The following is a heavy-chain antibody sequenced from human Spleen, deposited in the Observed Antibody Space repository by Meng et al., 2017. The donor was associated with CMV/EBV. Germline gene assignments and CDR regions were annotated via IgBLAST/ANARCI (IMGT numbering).Heavy chain of an antibody. CDR2: IKQDGSEK. V-gene: IGHV3-7*01. CDR1: GFTFSSYW. CDR3: ARDESDFWSGYPTNFDY. D-gene: IGHD3-3*01. Sequence: GESLKISCAASGFTFSSYWMSWVRQAPGKGLEWVANIKQDGSEKYYVDSVKGRFTISRDNAKNSLYLQMNSLRAEDTAVYYCARDESDFWSGYPTNFDYWGQGTLVIVSS. J-gene: IGHJ4*02.